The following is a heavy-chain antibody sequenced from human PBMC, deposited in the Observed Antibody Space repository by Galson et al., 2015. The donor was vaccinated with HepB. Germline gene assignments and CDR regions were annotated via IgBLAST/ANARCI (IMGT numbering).Heavy chain of an antibody. CDR1: GFTFSGSA. CDR2: IRSKANSYAT. V-gene: IGHV3-73*01. D-gene: IGHD6-19*01. Sequence: SLRLSCAASGFTFSGSAMHWVRQASGKGLEWVGRIRSKANSYATAYAASVKGRFTISRDDSKNTAYLQMNSLKTEDAAVYYCTRLTPNSSGWYYLFDYWGQGTLVTVSS. J-gene: IGHJ4*02. CDR3: TRLTPNSSGWYYLFDY.